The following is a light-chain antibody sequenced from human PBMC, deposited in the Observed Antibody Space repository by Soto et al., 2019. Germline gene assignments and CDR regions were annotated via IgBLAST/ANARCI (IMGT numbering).Light chain of an antibody. CDR3: QKYNTSPWT. CDR1: QGISNN. V-gene: IGKV1-27*01. J-gene: IGKJ1*01. CDR2: AVS. Sequence: DIPMTQSPSSLSASVGDRVTITCRASQGISNNLAWYQQKPGEVPKLLIYAVSTLHSGVPSRFSGSGSGTDFTLTISRLQPEDFATYYCQKYNTSPWTFGQGTKVEIK.